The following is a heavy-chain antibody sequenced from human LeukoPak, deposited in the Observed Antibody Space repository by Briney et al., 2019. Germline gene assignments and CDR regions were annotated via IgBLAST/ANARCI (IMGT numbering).Heavy chain of an antibody. D-gene: IGHD3-22*01. CDR3: ARGFAPSYYYDSSGYYVVDY. J-gene: IGHJ4*02. V-gene: IGHV1-46*01. CDR1: GYTFTSYY. Sequence: ASVKVSCKASGYTFTSYYMHWVRQAPGQGLEWMGIINPSGGSTSYAQKSQGRVTMTRDTSTSTVYMELSSLRSEDTAVYYCARGFAPSYYYDSSGYYVVDYWGQGTLVTVSS. CDR2: INPSGGST.